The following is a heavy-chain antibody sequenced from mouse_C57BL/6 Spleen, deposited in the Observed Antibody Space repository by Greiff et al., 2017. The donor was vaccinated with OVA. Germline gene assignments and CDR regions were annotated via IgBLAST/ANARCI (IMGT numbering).Heavy chain of an antibody. J-gene: IGHJ2*01. CDR3: ARLSTAQATDY. CDR1: GFTFSSYG. D-gene: IGHD3-2*02. Sequence: EVQVVESGGDLVKPGGSLKLSCAASGFTFSSYGMSWVRQTPDKRLEWVATISSGGSYTYYPDSVKGRFTISRDNAKNTLYLQMSSLKSEDTAMYYCARLSTAQATDYWGQGTTLTVSS. V-gene: IGHV5-6*01. CDR2: ISSGGSYT.